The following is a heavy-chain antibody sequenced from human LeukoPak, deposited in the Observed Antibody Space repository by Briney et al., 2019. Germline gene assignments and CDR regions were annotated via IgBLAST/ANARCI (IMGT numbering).Heavy chain of an antibody. J-gene: IGHJ6*03. D-gene: IGHD6-13*01. CDR3: AREAGYSSSWYAVYYYYYMDV. CDR2: ISAYNGNT. CDR1: GYTFTSYS. Sequence: GASVKVSCKASGYTFTSYSISWVRQAPGQGLEWMGWISAYNGNTNYAQKLQGRVTMTTDTSTSTAYMELRSLRSDDTAVYYCAREAGYSSSWYAVYYYYYMDVWGKGTTVTVSS. V-gene: IGHV1-18*01.